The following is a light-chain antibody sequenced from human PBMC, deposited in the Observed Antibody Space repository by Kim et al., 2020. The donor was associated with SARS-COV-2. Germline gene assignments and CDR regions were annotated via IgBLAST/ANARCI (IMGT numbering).Light chain of an antibody. J-gene: IGLJ3*02. CDR2: SVD. CDR1: SSDVGRFDF. Sequence: QSALTQPAAVSGSPGQSITISCSGTSSDVGRFDFVSWYQQRPGKAPKLTIYSVDRRPSGVSSRFSGSKSGNRASLTISGLQADDDAEYYCCSYTSSYSWVFGGGTQLTVL. V-gene: IGLV2-14*03. CDR3: CSYTSSYSWV.